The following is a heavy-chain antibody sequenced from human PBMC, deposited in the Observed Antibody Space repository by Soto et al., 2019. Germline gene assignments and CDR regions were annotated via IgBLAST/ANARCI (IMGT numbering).Heavy chain of an antibody. Sequence: QVQLVQSGAEMKKPGASVKVSCRPSGYSFTAFYIHWVRQAPGQGLEWMGWVDPNSGATRNAQNFQGRVTMTRDTSTSTVYMELNWLRSDDTAVYYCPRDNYGPPDYWGQGTLVTVSS. CDR3: PRDNYGPPDY. CDR1: GYSFTAFY. CDR2: VDPNSGAT. J-gene: IGHJ4*02. D-gene: IGHD3-10*01. V-gene: IGHV1-2*02.